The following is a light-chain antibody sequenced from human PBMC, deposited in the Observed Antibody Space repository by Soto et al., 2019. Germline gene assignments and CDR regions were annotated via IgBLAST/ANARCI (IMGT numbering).Light chain of an antibody. J-gene: IGLJ1*01. CDR3: QSYDSGLRALYV. Sequence: QSVLTQTPSVSGAPGQRVTISCTGSSSDIGAGYDVHWYQQLPGTAPKLLIYGNNNRPSGIPDRFSGSKSGTSASLAITGLQAGDEADYYCQSYDSGLRALYVFGTGTKVTVL. V-gene: IGLV1-40*01. CDR2: GNN. CDR1: SSDIGAGYD.